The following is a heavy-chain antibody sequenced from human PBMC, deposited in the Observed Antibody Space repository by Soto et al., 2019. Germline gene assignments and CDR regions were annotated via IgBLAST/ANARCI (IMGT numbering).Heavy chain of an antibody. Sequence: VASVRVSCKASGYTFTGYYMHWVRPAPGQGLEWMGWINPNSGGTNYAQKFQGRVTMTRDTSISTAYMELSRLRSDDTAVYYCARDRIAARPYNWFDPWGQGTLVTVSS. D-gene: IGHD6-6*01. CDR3: ARDRIAARPYNWFDP. J-gene: IGHJ5*02. CDR2: INPNSGGT. V-gene: IGHV1-2*02. CDR1: GYTFTGYY.